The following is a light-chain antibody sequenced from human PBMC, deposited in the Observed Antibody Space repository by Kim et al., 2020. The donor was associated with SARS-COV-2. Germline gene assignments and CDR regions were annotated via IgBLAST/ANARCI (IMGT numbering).Light chain of an antibody. Sequence: PPSFSCRSSQSLLHSNGYNFSDRYPQKPGQSPQLLIYLGSNRASGVPDRFSGSGSGTDFTLKISRVEAEDVGVYYCMQALQTPINFGQGTRLEIK. J-gene: IGKJ5*01. CDR3: MQALQTPIN. V-gene: IGKV2-28*01. CDR2: LGS. CDR1: QSLLHSNGYNF.